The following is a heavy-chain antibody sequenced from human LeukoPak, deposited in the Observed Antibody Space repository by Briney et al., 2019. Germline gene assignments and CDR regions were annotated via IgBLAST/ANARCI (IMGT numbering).Heavy chain of an antibody. CDR1: GGSISSFY. D-gene: IGHD6-19*01. CDR2: IYYTGNT. V-gene: IGHV4-59*12. Sequence: SETLSLTCTVSGGSISSFYWSWIRQPPGKGLEWIGYIYYTGNTNYNPSLKSRITISVDTSKNQFSLKLNSVTAADTAVYYCAREPKYSSGWYPVAFDIWGQGTMVTVSS. CDR3: AREPKYSSGWYPVAFDI. J-gene: IGHJ3*02.